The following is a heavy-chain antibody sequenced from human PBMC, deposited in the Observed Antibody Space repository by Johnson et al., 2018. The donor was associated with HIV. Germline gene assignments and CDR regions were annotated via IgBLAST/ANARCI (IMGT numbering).Heavy chain of an antibody. V-gene: IGHV3-30*04. J-gene: IGHJ3*02. CDR2: ISYDGSNI. Sequence: QEQLVESGGGVVQPGRSLRLSCAASGFTFSSYAMHWVRQAPGKGLEWVAVISYDGSNIYYADSVKGRFTISRDNSKNTLYLQMKSLRAEDTAVYYCARLGVGATWHAFDIWGQGTMVTVSS. CDR3: ARLGVGATWHAFDI. D-gene: IGHD1-26*01. CDR1: GFTFSSYA.